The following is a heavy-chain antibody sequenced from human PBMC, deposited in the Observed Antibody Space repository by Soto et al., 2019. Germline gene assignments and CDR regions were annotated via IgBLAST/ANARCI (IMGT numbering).Heavy chain of an antibody. Sequence: ASVKVSCKASGYTFTSYYMHWVRQAPGQGLEWMGIINPSGGSTSYAQKFQGRVTMTRDTSTSTVYMELSSLRSEDTAVYYCASTYYYDSSGYYSFPYWGQGTLFTVSS. D-gene: IGHD3-22*01. V-gene: IGHV1-46*01. CDR2: INPSGGST. J-gene: IGHJ4*02. CDR3: ASTYYYDSSGYYSFPY. CDR1: GYTFTSYY.